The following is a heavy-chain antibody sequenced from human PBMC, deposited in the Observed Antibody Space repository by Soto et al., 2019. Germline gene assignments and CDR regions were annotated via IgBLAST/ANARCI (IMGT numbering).Heavy chain of an antibody. D-gene: IGHD3-22*01. Sequence: GGSLRLSCAASGLAFSSYGMHWVRQAPGKGLEWVAVISYDGSNKYYADSVKGRFTISRDNSKNTLYLQMNSLRAEDTAVYYCAKSYPSYYYDSSGYQDYWGQGTLVTVSS. CDR2: ISYDGSNK. J-gene: IGHJ4*02. V-gene: IGHV3-30*18. CDR1: GLAFSSYG. CDR3: AKSYPSYYYDSSGYQDY.